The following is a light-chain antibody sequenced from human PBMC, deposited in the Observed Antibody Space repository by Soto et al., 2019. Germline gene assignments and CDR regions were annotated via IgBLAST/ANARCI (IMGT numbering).Light chain of an antibody. CDR3: AAWDDRLSGRYV. V-gene: IGLV1-47*02. CDR1: SSNIGSNY. J-gene: IGLJ1*01. CDR2: SNN. Sequence: QSVLTQPPSASGTPGQRVTISCSGSSSNIGSNYVYWYQQLPGTAPKLLIYSNNHRPSGVPDRFSGSKSGTSASLAISGLRSEAEDDYYCAAWDDRLSGRYVFGTGTKVTVL.